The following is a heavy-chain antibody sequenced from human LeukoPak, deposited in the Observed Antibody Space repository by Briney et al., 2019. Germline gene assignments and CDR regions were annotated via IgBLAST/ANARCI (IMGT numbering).Heavy chain of an antibody. CDR3: ARDVSLAGLDAFEI. Sequence: SETLSLTCTVSGGSINSYYWSWIRQPPGKGLEWIGCMYYSGSTNYSPSLKSRVTISLDTSKNQFSLKLRSVTVADTAVYYCARDVSLAGLDAFEIWGKGRWSPSLQ. J-gene: IGHJ3*02. CDR2: MYYSGST. CDR1: GGSINSYY. V-gene: IGHV4-59*01. D-gene: IGHD6-19*01.